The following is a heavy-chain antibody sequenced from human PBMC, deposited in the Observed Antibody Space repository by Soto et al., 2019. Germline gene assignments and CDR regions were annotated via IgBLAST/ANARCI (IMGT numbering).Heavy chain of an antibody. D-gene: IGHD3-22*01. V-gene: IGHV1-18*01. J-gene: IGHJ4*02. CDR1: GGTFSSYT. Sequence: ASVKVSCKASGGTFSSYTISWVRQAPGQGLEWMGWISAYNGNTNYAQKLQGRVTMTTDTSTSTAYMELSSLRSDDTAVYYCARKDYYDSSGYRRDFDYWGQGTLVTVSS. CDR3: ARKDYYDSSGYRRDFDY. CDR2: ISAYNGNT.